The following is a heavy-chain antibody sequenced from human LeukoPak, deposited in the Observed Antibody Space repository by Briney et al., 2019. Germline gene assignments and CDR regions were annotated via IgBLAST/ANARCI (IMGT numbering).Heavy chain of an antibody. CDR3: TRDISLDYDYVWGSYRPSAFDI. J-gene: IGHJ3*02. D-gene: IGHD3-16*02. CDR1: GFTFSSYS. CDR2: ISSSSSTI. V-gene: IGHV3-48*01. Sequence: GGSLRLSCAASGFTFSSYSMNWVRQAPGKGLEWVSYISSSSSTIYYADSVKGRFTISRDNAKNSLYLQMNSLKTEDTAVYYCTRDISLDYDYVWGSYRPSAFDIWGQGTMVTVSS.